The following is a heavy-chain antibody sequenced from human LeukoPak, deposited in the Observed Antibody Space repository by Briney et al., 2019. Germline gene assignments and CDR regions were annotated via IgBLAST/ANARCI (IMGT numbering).Heavy chain of an antibody. D-gene: IGHD2-15*01. CDR2: IYTSGST. CDR1: GGSISSYY. Sequence: SETLSLTCTVSGGSISSYYWSWIRQPAGKGLEWIGRIYTSGSTSYNPSLKSRVTISVDTSKNQFSLKLISVTAADTAVYYCARVGRVVAATRARYYYYYMDVWGKGTTVTISS. J-gene: IGHJ6*03. V-gene: IGHV4-4*07. CDR3: ARVGRVVAATRARYYYYYMDV.